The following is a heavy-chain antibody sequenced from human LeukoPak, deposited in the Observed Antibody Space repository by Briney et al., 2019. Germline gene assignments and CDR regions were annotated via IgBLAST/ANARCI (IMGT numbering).Heavy chain of an antibody. J-gene: IGHJ4*02. Sequence: GGSLRLSCAASGFTFSSYAMNCVRQAPGRGLERVSVITGSSLSTCYADSVKSRFTISRDNSKNTLYMQMNSLRAEDTALYYCAKAKPYYYDTSGYYPLDWWGQGTLVTVSS. CDR2: ITGSSLST. V-gene: IGHV3-23*01. CDR3: AKAKPYYYDTSGYYPLDW. D-gene: IGHD3-22*01. CDR1: GFTFSSYA.